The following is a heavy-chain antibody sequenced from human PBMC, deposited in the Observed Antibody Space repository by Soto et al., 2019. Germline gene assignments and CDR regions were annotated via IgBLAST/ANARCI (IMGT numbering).Heavy chain of an antibody. CDR2: ISYDGSNK. V-gene: IGHV3-30*18. Sequence: GGSLRLSCAASGFTFSSYGMHWVRQAPGKGLEWVAVISYDGSNKYYADSVKGRFTISRDNSKNTLYLQMNSLRAEDTAVYYCAKALTMYSSSSKLIDYWGQGTLVTVSS. CDR3: AKALTMYSSSSKLIDY. J-gene: IGHJ4*02. D-gene: IGHD6-6*01. CDR1: GFTFSSYG.